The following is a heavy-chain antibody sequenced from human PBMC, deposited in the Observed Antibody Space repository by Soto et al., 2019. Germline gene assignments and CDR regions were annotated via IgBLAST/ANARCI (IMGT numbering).Heavy chain of an antibody. CDR2: VYHSGST. J-gene: IGHJ3*02. CDR3: ARVLGNDAFDI. V-gene: IGHV4-4*02. D-gene: IGHD7-27*01. Sequence: SETLSLTCAVSGGSISSSNWWSWVRQPPGKGLEWIGEVYHSGSTNYNPSLKSRVTISVDKPKNQFSLKPSSVTAADTAVYYCARVLGNDAFDIWGQGTLVT. CDR1: GGSISSSNW.